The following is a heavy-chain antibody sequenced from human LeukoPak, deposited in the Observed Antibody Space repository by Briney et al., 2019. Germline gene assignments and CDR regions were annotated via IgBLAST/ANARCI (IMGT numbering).Heavy chain of an antibody. V-gene: IGHV3-23*01. CDR1: GFTFSTYA. J-gene: IGHJ4*02. Sequence: PGGSLRLSCAASGFTFSTYAMSWVRQAPGAGLDWVPSITDSGGGTYYADSVKGRFTISRDNSKNTLYLQMNSLRAEDTAVYYCTTSGNHFGDYWGQGTPVTVSS. CDR2: ITDSGGGT. D-gene: IGHD1-14*01. CDR3: TTSGNHFGDY.